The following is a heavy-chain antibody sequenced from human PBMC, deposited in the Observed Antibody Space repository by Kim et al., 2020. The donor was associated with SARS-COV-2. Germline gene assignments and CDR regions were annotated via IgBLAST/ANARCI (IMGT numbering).Heavy chain of an antibody. V-gene: IGHV3-7*01. J-gene: IGHJ4*02. D-gene: IGHD6-13*01. CDR2: IKEDGSQK. CDR3: GRDYSD. CDR1: RFTFSNYW. Sequence: GGSLRLSCAASRFTFSNYWMSWVRQAPGKGLEWVANIKEDGSQKYYVDSVEGRFTISRDNAKNSLYLQMNSLRADTAVYYCGRDYSDWGQGTLVTVSS.